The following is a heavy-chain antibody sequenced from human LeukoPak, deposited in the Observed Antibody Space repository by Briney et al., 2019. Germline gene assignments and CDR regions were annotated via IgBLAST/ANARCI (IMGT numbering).Heavy chain of an antibody. Sequence: SETLSLTCTVAGGSISSGSYYWSWIRQPAGKGLEWIGRIYTSGNTNYNPSLRRRVIISVDTSKNQFSLKLSSVTAADTAVYYCARGLSGFWNNYDDYWGQGTLVTVSS. D-gene: IGHD3-3*01. J-gene: IGHJ4*02. CDR3: ARGLSGFWNNYDDY. CDR1: GGSISSGSYY. CDR2: IYTSGNT. V-gene: IGHV4-61*02.